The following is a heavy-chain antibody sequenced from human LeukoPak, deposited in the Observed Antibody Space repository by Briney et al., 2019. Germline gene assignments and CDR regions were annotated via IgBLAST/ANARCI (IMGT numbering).Heavy chain of an antibody. CDR1: GFTFSSYA. D-gene: IGHD4-17*01. Sequence: GGSLRLSCAASGFTFSSYAMSWVRQAPGKGLEWVSAISGSGGSTYYADSVKGRFTISRDNSKNTLYLQMNSLRAEDTAVYYCAKDSFRGTVTPCCFDYWGQGTLVTVSS. J-gene: IGHJ4*02. CDR2: ISGSGGST. V-gene: IGHV3-23*01. CDR3: AKDSFRGTVTPCCFDY.